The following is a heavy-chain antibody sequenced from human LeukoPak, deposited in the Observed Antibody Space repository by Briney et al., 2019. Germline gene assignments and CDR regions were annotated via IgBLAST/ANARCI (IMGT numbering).Heavy chain of an antibody. CDR2: IYNSGGT. J-gene: IGHJ6*03. D-gene: IGHD6-13*01. CDR1: ADSISSSSFY. V-gene: IGHV4-39*07. Sequence: KPSETLSLTCTVSADSISSSSFYWGWIRQPPGKGLEWIGSIYNSGGTYYNPSLKSRVTISVDTSKNQFSLKLSSVTAADTAVYYCARGGYSSSRYEYYYYMDVWGKGTTVTVSS. CDR3: ARGGYSSSRYEYYYYMDV.